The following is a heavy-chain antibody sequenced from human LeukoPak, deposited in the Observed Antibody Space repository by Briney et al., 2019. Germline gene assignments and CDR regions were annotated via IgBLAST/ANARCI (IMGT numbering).Heavy chain of an antibody. V-gene: IGHV1-18*01. CDR2: ISTYNGNT. CDR3: ARDDSGSPDY. Sequence: VASVKVSCKASGYTFTSYGISWVRQAPGQGLEWMGWISTYNGNTNYAQKLQGRVTMTTDASTSTAYMELRSLRSDDTAVYYCARDDSGSPDYWGQGTLVTVSS. J-gene: IGHJ4*02. D-gene: IGHD1-26*01. CDR1: GYTFTSYG.